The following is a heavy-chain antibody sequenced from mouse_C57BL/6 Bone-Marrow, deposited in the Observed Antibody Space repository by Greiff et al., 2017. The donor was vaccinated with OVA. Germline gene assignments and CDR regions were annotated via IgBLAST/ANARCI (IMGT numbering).Heavy chain of an antibody. Sequence: VQLQQSGTVLARPGASVKMSCKTSGYTFTSYWMHWVKQRPGQGLEWIGAIYPGNSDTSYNQTFKGKAKLTAVTSASTAYMELSSLTNEDSAVYYCTRSHYYGSSSWFAYWGQGTLVTVSA. D-gene: IGHD1-1*01. V-gene: IGHV1-5*01. CDR3: TRSHYYGSSSWFAY. CDR1: GYTFTSYW. J-gene: IGHJ3*01. CDR2: IYPGNSDT.